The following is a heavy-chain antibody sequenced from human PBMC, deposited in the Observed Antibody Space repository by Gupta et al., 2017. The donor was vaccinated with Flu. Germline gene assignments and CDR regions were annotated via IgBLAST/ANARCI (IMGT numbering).Heavy chain of an antibody. V-gene: IGHV3-21*01. J-gene: IGHJ3*01. D-gene: IGHD1-26*01. CDR2: ISRISKCI. CDR1: GFDFNYHN. Sequence: GFDFNYHNMNWVRQAPGKGLEWVSSISRISKCIYYADSVKGRFTISRDNAKNSLYLHMNGLRAEDTAIYFCAKTRASGVTKGSFDVWGQGTTVTVSA. CDR3: AKTRASGVTKGSFDV.